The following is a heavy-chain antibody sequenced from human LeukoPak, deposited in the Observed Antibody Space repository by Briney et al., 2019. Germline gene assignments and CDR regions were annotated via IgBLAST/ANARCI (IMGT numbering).Heavy chain of an antibody. CDR2: TTYDEGNK. CDR3: AKDRANAWTSDY. CDR1: GFTFSNYA. D-gene: IGHD3/OR15-3a*01. J-gene: IGHJ4*02. Sequence: PGGSLRLSCAASGFTFSNYAMYWVRQAPGKGPEWVAFTTYDEGNKYYADSVKGRFTISRDNSKNTLYLQMNSLRPEDTAVYYCAKDRANAWTSDYWGQGTLVTVSS. V-gene: IGHV3-30*02.